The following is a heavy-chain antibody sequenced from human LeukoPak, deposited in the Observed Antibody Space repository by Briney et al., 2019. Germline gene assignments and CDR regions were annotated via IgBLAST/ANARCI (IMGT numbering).Heavy chain of an antibody. J-gene: IGHJ6*03. CDR2: ISAYNGNT. CDR3: AAGGGLDLYYYYMDV. V-gene: IGHV1-18*01. CDR1: GYTFTSYG. Sequence: ASVKVSCKASGYTFTSYGISWVRQAPGQGLEWMGWISAYNGNTNYAQKLQGRVTMTTDTSTSTAYMELSSLRSEDTAVYYCAAGGGLDLYYYYMDVWGKGTTVTISS. D-gene: IGHD3/OR15-3a*01.